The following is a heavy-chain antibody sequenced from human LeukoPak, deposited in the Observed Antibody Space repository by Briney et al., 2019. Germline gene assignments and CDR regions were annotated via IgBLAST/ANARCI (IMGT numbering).Heavy chain of an antibody. CDR1: GGSISSYY. J-gene: IGHJ5*02. CDR3: ARVAFCNGTSCYTNWFDP. Sequence: SETLSLTCTVSGGSISSYYWSWIRQPPGKRLEWIGYTYYSGSTNYNPSLKSRVTISVATSKNQLSLKLSSVTAADTAVYYCARVAFCNGTSCYTNWFDPWGQGTLVTVSS. D-gene: IGHD2-2*02. CDR2: TYYSGST. V-gene: IGHV4-59*01.